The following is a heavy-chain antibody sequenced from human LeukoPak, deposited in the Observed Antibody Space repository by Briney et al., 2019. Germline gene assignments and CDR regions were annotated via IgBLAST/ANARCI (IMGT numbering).Heavy chain of an antibody. CDR2: IIPIFGST. CDR1: GGTFSSYA. V-gene: IGHV1-69*01. CDR3: ARGRRYNWNQHAAAFDPFDI. Sequence: ASVKVSCKASGGTFSSYAISWVRQAPGQGLEWMGGIIPIFGSTHYAQQFQDRVTITADESTSTAYMEVSSLRSEDTAVYYRARGRRYNWNQHAAAFDPFDIWGQGTMVTVSS. J-gene: IGHJ3*02. D-gene: IGHD1-20*01.